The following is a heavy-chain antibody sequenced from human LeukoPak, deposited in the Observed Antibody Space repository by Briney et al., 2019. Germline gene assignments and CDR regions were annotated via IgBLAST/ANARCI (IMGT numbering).Heavy chain of an antibody. V-gene: IGHV1-58*02. Sequence: GTSVKVSCKASGFTFTSSAMQWVRQARGQRLEWIGWIVVGSGNTNYAQKFQERVTITRDMSTSTAYMELSSLRSEDTAVYYCASLFLLSSSWYGLEYYGMDVWGQGTTVTVSS. CDR1: GFTFTSSA. CDR3: ASLFLLSSSWYGLEYYGMDV. J-gene: IGHJ6*02. D-gene: IGHD6-13*01. CDR2: IVVGSGNT.